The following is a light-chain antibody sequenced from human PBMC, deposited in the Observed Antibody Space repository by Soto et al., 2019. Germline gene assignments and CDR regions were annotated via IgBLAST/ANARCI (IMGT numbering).Light chain of an antibody. J-gene: IGKJ1*01. CDR2: LGS. Sequence: DIVMTQSPLSLPVTPGEPASISCRSSQSLLHSNGYNYLDWYLQKPGQSPQLLIYLGSNRASGVPDRFSGRGSGTDFTLKISRVEAEDVGVYYCMQALQTLWTFGQGTKV. V-gene: IGKV2-28*01. CDR3: MQALQTLWT. CDR1: QSLLHSNGYNY.